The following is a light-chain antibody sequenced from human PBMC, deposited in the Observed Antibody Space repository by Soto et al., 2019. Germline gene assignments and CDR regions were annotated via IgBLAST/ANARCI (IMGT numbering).Light chain of an antibody. CDR2: SND. V-gene: IGLV1-47*02. J-gene: IGLJ3*02. Sequence: QAVLTQPPSASGTPGQRVSISCSGSSSNIGNTYVNWYQQFPGTAPKLLIFSNDHRPSGVPDRFSGSKSGTSAYLAISGLRSEDEADYYCAAWDDSLRGHWAFGGGTKLTVL. CDR3: AAWDDSLRGHWA. CDR1: SSNIGNTY.